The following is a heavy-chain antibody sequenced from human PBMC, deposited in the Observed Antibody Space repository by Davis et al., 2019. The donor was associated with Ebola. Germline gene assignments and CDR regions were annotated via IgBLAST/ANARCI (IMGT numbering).Heavy chain of an antibody. J-gene: IGHJ4*02. CDR1: GYTFTSYA. Sequence: AASVKVSCKASGYTFTSYAMHWVRQAPGQRLEWLGWINGGNGYTDLSQKFRDRVTITRDTSARTVYVELSSLSSEDTAVYYCARDKYSTLDYWGQGTLVSVSS. CDR3: ARDKYSTLDY. CDR2: INGGNGYT. V-gene: IGHV1-3*01. D-gene: IGHD4-11*01.